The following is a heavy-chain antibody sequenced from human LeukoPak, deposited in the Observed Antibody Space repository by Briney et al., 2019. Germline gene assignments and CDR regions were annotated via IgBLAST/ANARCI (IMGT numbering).Heavy chain of an antibody. D-gene: IGHD2-21*01. CDR3: ARSIDIDY. Sequence: GGSLRLSCAASGFTFNSYGMHWVRQAPGKGLEWVSYISSSSGIIYYADSVKGRFTISRDTAKNSLYLQMNSLRAEDTAVYYCARSIDIDYWGQGTLVTVSS. CDR2: ISSSSGII. V-gene: IGHV3-48*01. CDR1: GFTFNSYG. J-gene: IGHJ4*02.